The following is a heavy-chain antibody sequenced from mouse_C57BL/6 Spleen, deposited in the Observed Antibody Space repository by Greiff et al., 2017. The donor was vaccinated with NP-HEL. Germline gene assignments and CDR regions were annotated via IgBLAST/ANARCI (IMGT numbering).Heavy chain of an antibody. CDR3: ARGGYLYYFDY. CDR2: INPYNGGT. V-gene: IGHV1-19*01. J-gene: IGHJ2*01. CDR1: GYTFTDYY. D-gene: IGHD2-2*01. Sequence: VQLQQSGPVLVKPGASVKMSCKASGYTFTDYYMNWVKQSHGKSLEWIGVINPYNGGTSYNQKFKGKATLTVDKSSSTAYMELNSLTSEDSAVYDCARGGYLYYFDYWGQGTTLTVSS.